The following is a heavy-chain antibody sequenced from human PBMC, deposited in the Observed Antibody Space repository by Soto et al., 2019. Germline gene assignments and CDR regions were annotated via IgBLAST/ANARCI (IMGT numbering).Heavy chain of an antibody. CDR1: GYTFTGYY. Sequence: GPSVKVSCKASGYTFTGYYMHWVRQAPGQGLEWMGWINPNSGGTNYAQKFQGWVTMTRDKAISTAYLQWSSLKASDTAMYYCARTRGQNCNGGNCYFGMDVWGQGTTVTVSS. D-gene: IGHD2-15*01. CDR3: ARTRGQNCNGGNCYFGMDV. V-gene: IGHV1-2*04. J-gene: IGHJ6*02. CDR2: INPNSGGT.